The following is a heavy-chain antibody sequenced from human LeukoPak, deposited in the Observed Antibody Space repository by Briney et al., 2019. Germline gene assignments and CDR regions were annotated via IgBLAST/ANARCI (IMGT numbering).Heavy chain of an antibody. Sequence: ASVKVSCKASGYTFTTAGIGWVRQAPGQVLEWMGWISTYHGNTNYAQIFQDRVTLTTDTSTSTAYMELRRLRSDDTAVYYCARRPNHYDTSGYDYWGQGTLVTVSS. V-gene: IGHV1-18*01. J-gene: IGHJ4*02. D-gene: IGHD3-22*01. CDR2: ISTYHGNT. CDR3: ARRPNHYDTSGYDY. CDR1: GYTFTTAG.